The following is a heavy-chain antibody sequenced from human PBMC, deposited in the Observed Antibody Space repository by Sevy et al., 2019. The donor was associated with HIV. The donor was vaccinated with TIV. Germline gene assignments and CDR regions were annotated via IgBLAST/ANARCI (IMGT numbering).Heavy chain of an antibody. CDR3: ARDAGYSTDWYPSDY. V-gene: IGHV3-30-3*01. CDR1: EFMFSTYA. Sequence: SLRLSCAASEFMFSTYAMHWVRQAPGKGLEWVAVISYDGSRHYYGESVKGRFTISRDNSKNTLFLQMNSLRLEDTAFYYCARDAGYSTDWYPSDYWGQGTLVTVSS. D-gene: IGHD6-19*01. CDR2: ISYDGSRH. J-gene: IGHJ4*02.